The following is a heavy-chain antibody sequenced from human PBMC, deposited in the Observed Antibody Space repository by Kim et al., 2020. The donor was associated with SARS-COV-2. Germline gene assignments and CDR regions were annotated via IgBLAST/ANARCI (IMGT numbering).Heavy chain of an antibody. CDR3: ARDPRYCSGGSCSYGWYGMDV. CDR2: IYYSGST. D-gene: IGHD2-15*01. Sequence: SETLSLTCTVSGGSISSYYWSWIRQPPGKGLEWIGYIYYSGSTNYNPSLKSRVTISVDTSKNQFSLKLSSVTAADTAVYYCARDPRYCSGGSCSYGWYGMDVWGQGTKVTV. CDR1: GGSISSYY. V-gene: IGHV4-59*13. J-gene: IGHJ6*02.